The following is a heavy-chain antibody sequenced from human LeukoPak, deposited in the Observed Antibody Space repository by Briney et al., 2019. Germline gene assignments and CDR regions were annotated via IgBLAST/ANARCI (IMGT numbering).Heavy chain of an antibody. CDR3: ASGEITMVRGVSEDV. D-gene: IGHD3-10*01. V-gene: IGHV1-18*01. Sequence: GSSVXXXCKASGYTFTSYGXSWVRQXPXXGXEXMGWISAYNGNTNYAQKFQGRVTMTTDTSTSTAYMELRSLRSDDTAVYYCASGEITMVRGVSEDVWGQGTTVTVSS. J-gene: IGHJ6*02. CDR2: ISAYNGNT. CDR1: GYTFTSYG.